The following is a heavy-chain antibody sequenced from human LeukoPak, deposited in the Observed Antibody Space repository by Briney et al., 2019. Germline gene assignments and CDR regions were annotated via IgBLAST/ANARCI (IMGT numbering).Heavy chain of an antibody. CDR2: IIPIFGTA. D-gene: IGHD1-26*01. Sequence: SVKVSCKASGGTFSSYAISWVRQAPGQGLEWMGGIIPIFGTANYAQKFQGRVTITTDESTSTAYTELSSLRSEDTAVYYCARVVGATYYYYYYMDVWGKGTTVTVSS. CDR3: ARVVGATYYYYYYMDV. V-gene: IGHV1-69*05. CDR1: GGTFSSYA. J-gene: IGHJ6*03.